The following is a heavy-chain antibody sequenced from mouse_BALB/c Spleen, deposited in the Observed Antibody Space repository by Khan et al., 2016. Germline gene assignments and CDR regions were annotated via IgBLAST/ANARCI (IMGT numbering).Heavy chain of an antibody. J-gene: IGHJ2*01. CDR2: ILPGRDDT. CDR3: ARGITTATFDY. Sequence: QVRLQQSGAEVMKPGASVKISCKATGYTFSSYWIEWVKQRPGHGLEWIGEILPGRDDTNYNEKFKGKATFTADTSSKTAYMQLNSLTSEDSAVYYCARGITTATFDYWGQGTTLTVSS. D-gene: IGHD1-2*01. CDR1: GYTFSSYW. V-gene: IGHV1-9*01.